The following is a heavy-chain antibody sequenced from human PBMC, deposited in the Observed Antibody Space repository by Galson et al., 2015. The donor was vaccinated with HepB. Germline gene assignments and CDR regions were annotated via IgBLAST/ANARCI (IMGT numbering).Heavy chain of an antibody. V-gene: IGHV3-23*01. Sequence: SLRLSCAASGFTFSSYAMSWVRQAPGKGLEWVSAISGSGGSTYYADSVKGRFTISRDNSKNTLYLQMNSLRAEDTAVYYCAKIKGGYCSGGSCYRYFQHWGQGTLVTVSS. CDR1: GFTFSSYA. D-gene: IGHD2-15*01. CDR3: AKIKGGYCSGGSCYRYFQH. CDR2: ISGSGGST. J-gene: IGHJ1*01.